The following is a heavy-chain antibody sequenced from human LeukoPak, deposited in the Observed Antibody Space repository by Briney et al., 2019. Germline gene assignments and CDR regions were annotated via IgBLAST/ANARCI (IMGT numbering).Heavy chain of an antibody. CDR3: ARGDRAVAGAWGLFDP. D-gene: IGHD6-19*01. J-gene: IGHJ5*02. CDR1: GGSISSYY. Sequence: SETLSLTCTVSGGSISSYYWSWIRQPAAKGPEWIGRIYASGSTNYNPSLKSRVTMSVDTSKNQFSLKLSSVTAADTAVYYCARGDRAVAGAWGLFDPWGQGILVTVSS. CDR2: IYASGST. V-gene: IGHV4-4*07.